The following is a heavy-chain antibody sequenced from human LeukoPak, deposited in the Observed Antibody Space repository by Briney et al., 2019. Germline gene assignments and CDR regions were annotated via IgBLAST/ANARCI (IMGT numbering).Heavy chain of an antibody. CDR3: SLRYCSGSSCPGY. CDR2: IKSSADGGAT. D-gene: IGHD2-15*01. CDR1: GFTFSNAW. Sequence: GGSLSLSCAASGFTFSNAWLSWVRQAPGKGLEWVGRIKSSADGGATDYAAPVKGRFTVSRDDSKDTLYLQMNSLKTEDTAVYYCSLRYCSGSSCPGYWGQGTLVTVSS. J-gene: IGHJ4*02. V-gene: IGHV3-15*01.